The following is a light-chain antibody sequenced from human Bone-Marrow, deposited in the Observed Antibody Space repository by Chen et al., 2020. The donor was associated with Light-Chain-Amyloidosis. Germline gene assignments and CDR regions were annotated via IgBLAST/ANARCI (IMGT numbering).Light chain of an antibody. Sequence: SYELTQPPSVSVSPGQMARITCSGDDLPTKYAYWYQQKPGQAPVLVIHRDTERPSGISERFSGSSSGTTATLTISGVQAEDEADYPCQSADSSGTYEVIFGGGTKLTVL. V-gene: IGLV3-25*03. CDR3: QSADSSGTYEVI. CDR1: DLPTKY. CDR2: RDT. J-gene: IGLJ2*01.